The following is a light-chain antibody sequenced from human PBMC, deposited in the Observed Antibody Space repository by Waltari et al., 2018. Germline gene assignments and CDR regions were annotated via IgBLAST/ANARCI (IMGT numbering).Light chain of an antibody. J-gene: IGKJ1*01. Sequence: EIVLTQSPATLYLSPGERATLSCRIGQSVSGSPLAWYQQKPGQAPRLLIYGASSRAPCIPDRFSGSGSGTDFTLTISRLEPEDFAVYYCQQYGRSLWTFGQGTKVVIK. V-gene: IGKV3-20*01. CDR3: QQYGRSLWT. CDR2: GAS. CDR1: QSVSGSP.